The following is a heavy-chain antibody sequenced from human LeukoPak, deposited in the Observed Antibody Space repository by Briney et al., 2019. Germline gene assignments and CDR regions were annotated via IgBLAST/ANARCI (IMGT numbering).Heavy chain of an antibody. CDR3: AKDRYYYDSSGGN. D-gene: IGHD3-22*01. Sequence: GGSLRLSCAVSGLTFNNYAMSWVRQAPGKGLEWVSGISGSGGSTYYADSVKGRFTISRDNSKNTLYLQMNSLRAEDTAVYYCAKDRYYYDSSGGNWGQRTLVTVSS. V-gene: IGHV3-23*01. CDR2: ISGSGGST. CDR1: GLTFNNYA. J-gene: IGHJ4*02.